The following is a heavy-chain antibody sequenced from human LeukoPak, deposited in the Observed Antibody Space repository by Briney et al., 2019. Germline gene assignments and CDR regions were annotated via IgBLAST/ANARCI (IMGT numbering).Heavy chain of an antibody. D-gene: IGHD3-10*01. J-gene: IGHJ6*02. V-gene: IGHV4-39*02. CDR1: GGSISGSSNY. CDR2: IYYSGST. CDR3: ARGRGGWKVRGARYYYGMDV. Sequence: KPSETLSLTCTVSGGSISGSSNYWGWIRQPPGKGLQWIGSIYYSGSTYYNPSLKSRVTISVDTSKNHFSLKLTSVTAADTAVYYCARGRGGWKVRGARYYYGMDVWGQGTTVTVSS.